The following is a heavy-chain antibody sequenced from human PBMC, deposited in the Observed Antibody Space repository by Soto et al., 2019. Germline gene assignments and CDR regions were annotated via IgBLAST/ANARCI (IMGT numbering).Heavy chain of an antibody. CDR2: ISAYNGNT. CDR1: GYTFTSYG. J-gene: IGHJ4*02. CDR3: ARASSSSCHDY. D-gene: IGHD6-13*01. Sequence: QVQLVQSGAEVKKPGASVKVSCKASGYTFTSYGISWVRQAPGQGLEWMGWISAYNGNTNYAQKLQGRVTMTTDTYTSTAYRELRSLSSDVTAVYYCARASSSSCHDYWGQGTLVTVSS. V-gene: IGHV1-18*01.